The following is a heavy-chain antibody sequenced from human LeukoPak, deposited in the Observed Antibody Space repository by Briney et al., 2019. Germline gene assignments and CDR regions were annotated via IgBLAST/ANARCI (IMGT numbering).Heavy chain of an antibody. CDR2: IYHSGST. D-gene: IGHD3-10*01. J-gene: IGHJ4*02. CDR1: GGSISSSNW. V-gene: IGHV4-4*02. Sequence: SGTLSLTCAVSGGSISSSNWWSWVRQPPGKGLEWIGEIYHSGSTNYNPSLKSRVTTSVDKSKNQFSLKLSSVTAADTAVYYCARDGSGSYKGFYYFDYWGQGTLVTVSS. CDR3: ARDGSGSYKGFYYFDY.